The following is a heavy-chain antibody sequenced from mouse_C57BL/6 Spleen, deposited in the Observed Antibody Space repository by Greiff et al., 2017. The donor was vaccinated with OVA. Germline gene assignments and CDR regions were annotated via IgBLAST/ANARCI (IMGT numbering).Heavy chain of an antibody. J-gene: IGHJ1*03. CDR2: ISSGSSTI. Sequence: EVMLVESGGGLVKPGGSLKLSCAASGFTFSDYGMHWVRQAPEKGLEWVAYISSGSSTIYYADTVKGRFTIYRDNAKNTLFLQMTSLRSEDTAMYYCERFDGYLWYFDVWGTGTTVTGSS. CDR3: ERFDGYLWYFDV. V-gene: IGHV5-17*01. D-gene: IGHD2-3*01. CDR1: GFTFSDYG.